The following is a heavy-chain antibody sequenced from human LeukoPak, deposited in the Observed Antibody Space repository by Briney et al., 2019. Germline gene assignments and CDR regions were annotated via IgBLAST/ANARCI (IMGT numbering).Heavy chain of an antibody. V-gene: IGHV4-61*01. CDR1: GGSISSESYY. CDR3: ARDGGYCSSTNCHDY. J-gene: IGHJ4*02. Sequence: PSQTLSLTCTVSGGSISSESYYWSWIRQPPGKGLEWIGYIYYSGSTNYNPSLKSRVTISVDTSKNQFSLKLRSVTAADTAVYYCARDGGYCSSTNCHDYWGQGTLVTVSS. CDR2: IYYSGST. D-gene: IGHD2-2*03.